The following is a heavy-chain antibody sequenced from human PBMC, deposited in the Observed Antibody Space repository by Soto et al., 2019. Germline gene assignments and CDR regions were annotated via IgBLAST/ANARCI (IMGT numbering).Heavy chain of an antibody. CDR2: IRRYGDFI. J-gene: IGHJ4*02. CDR3: AKDRYLDHDSRGYLFDN. CDR1: GFTFNIYA. D-gene: IGHD3-22*01. Sequence: EVQLLESGGDLIQPGGSLRLSCAASGFTFNIYAMAWVRQAPGKGLEWVSAIRRYGDFIYYADSVEGRFTISRDNSKNTLYLQMNSLRAEDTALYYCAKDRYLDHDSRGYLFDNWGQGTLVTVSS. V-gene: IGHV3-23*01.